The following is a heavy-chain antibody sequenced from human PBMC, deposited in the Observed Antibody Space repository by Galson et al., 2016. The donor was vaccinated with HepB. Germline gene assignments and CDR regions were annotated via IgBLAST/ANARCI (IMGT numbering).Heavy chain of an antibody. CDR1: GFIFSDYD. J-gene: IGHJ4*02. Sequence: SLRLSCAASGFIFSDYDMHWVRQVTGKSLEWVSAIDSAGDTFYPGSVKGRFTISRENAKNSLYLQMNDLRAGDTAVYSCARALLGGGAGGSDTVAVPSAMDHWGQGTLVTVSS. CDR3: ARALLGGGAGGSDTVAVPSAMDH. CDR2: IDSAGDT. D-gene: IGHD2-2*01. V-gene: IGHV3-13*01.